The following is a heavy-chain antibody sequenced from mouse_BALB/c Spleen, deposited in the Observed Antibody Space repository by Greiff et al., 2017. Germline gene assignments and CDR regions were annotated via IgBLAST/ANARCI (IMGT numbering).Heavy chain of an antibody. V-gene: IGHV5-6-2*01. CDR2: INSNGGST. CDR3: ARNYYGSSYDYAMDY. CDR1: GFTFSSYY. J-gene: IGHJ4*01. D-gene: IGHD1-1*01. Sequence: EVQLVESGGGLVKLGGSLKLSCAASGFTFSSYYMSWVRQTPEKRLELVAAINSNGGSTYYPDTVKGRFTISRDNAKNTLYLQMSSLKSEDTALYYCARNYYGSSYDYAMDYWGQGTSVTVSS.